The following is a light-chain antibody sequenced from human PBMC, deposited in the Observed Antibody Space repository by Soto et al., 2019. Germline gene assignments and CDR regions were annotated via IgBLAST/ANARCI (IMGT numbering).Light chain of an antibody. Sequence: EIVLKQSPGTLSLSPGERATLSCRASQSVSSSYLAWYQQKPGQAPRLLIYGASSRATGIPDRFSGSGSGTDFTLTISRLEREDFAVYYCQQYGSSPRTFGQGTKVEIK. CDR3: QQYGSSPRT. V-gene: IGKV3-20*01. CDR1: QSVSSSY. J-gene: IGKJ1*01. CDR2: GAS.